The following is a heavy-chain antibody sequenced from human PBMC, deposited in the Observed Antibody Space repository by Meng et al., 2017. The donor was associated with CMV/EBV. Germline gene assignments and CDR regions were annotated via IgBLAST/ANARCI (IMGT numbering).Heavy chain of an antibody. CDR2: IIPIFGTA. J-gene: IGHJ5*02. Sequence: QVQLVQSGAEVKKPGSSLKFSCKASGGTCSSYAISWVRQAPGQGLEWMGGIIPIFGTANYAQKFQGRVTITADESTSTAYMELSSLRSEDTAVYYCARGGYSYGFFWFDPWGQGTLVTVSS. CDR1: GGTCSSYA. V-gene: IGHV1-69*01. CDR3: ARGGYSYGFFWFDP. D-gene: IGHD5-18*01.